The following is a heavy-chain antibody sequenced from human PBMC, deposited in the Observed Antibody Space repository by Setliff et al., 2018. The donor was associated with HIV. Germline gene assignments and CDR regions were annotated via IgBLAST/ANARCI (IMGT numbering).Heavy chain of an antibody. D-gene: IGHD1-1*01. V-gene: IGHV3-11*05. CDR1: GFTFSDYY. CDR3: ARAAPGEWHFDV. Sequence: GGSLRLSCAASGFTFSDYYMSWIRQAPGKGLEWVSYISSSSSYTNYADSVKGRFTMSRDNAKKSLYLQMNSLRVEDTAVYYCARAAPGEWHFDVWGRGTLVTVSS. CDR2: ISSSSSYT. J-gene: IGHJ2*01.